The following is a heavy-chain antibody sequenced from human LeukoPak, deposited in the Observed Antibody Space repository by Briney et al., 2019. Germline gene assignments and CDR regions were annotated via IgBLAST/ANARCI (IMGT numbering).Heavy chain of an antibody. V-gene: IGHV3-23*01. CDR3: ARAITYYYGSVSSYYYYGMDV. CDR2: ISGGVDST. D-gene: IGHD3-10*01. J-gene: IGHJ6*02. Sequence: GGSLRLSCAASGFTFSSYAMSWVRQAPVKGLEWVSTISGGVDSTYYADSVKGRFTISRGNSKNTLYLQMNSLRAEDTAAYYCARAITYYYGSVSSYYYYGMDVWGQGTTVTVSS. CDR1: GFTFSSYA.